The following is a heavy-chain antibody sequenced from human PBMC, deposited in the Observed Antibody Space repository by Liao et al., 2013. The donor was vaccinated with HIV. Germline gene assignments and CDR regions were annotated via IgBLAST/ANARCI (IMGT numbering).Heavy chain of an antibody. CDR1: GGSISSGDFY. D-gene: IGHD1-7*01. CDR3: ARDKGTRWFDR. CDR2: VYNTGST. Sequence: QVQLQESGPGLVKPSQTLSLTCTVSGGSISSGDFYWSWIRQPPGKGLEWIGYVYNTGSTYRNPSLRSRVTMSIDTSKNQFSLDLTSVTAADTAVYFCARDKGTRWFDRWGQGTLVTVSS. J-gene: IGHJ5*02. V-gene: IGHV4-30-4*08.